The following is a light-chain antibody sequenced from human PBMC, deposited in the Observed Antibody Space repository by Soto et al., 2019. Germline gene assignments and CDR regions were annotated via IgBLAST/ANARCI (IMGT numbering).Light chain of an antibody. V-gene: IGKV1-39*01. J-gene: IGKJ1*01. CDR2: AAS. Sequence: DIQMTQSRSSLTASIGDRVTITCRASQSISSYLNWYQQKPGKAHKLLIDAASNLHSGVPPRYSGSGSGTDFNLPISSLQPQDFATYYCQHSYSTPPQFGQGTKVDIK. CDR3: QHSYSTPPQ. CDR1: QSISSY.